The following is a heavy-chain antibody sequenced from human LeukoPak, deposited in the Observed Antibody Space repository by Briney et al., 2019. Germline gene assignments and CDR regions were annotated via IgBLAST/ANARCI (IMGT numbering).Heavy chain of an antibody. Sequence: GESLKISCQDSGFTLTNYWIGWVRQMPGKGLEWMGIIHSTDSHAKYSPSFQGQVTISVDKSISTAYLQWRGLKASGTAMYYCAGARHGDFRWDYWGQGTLVTVSS. D-gene: IGHD4-17*01. CDR1: GFTLTNYW. J-gene: IGHJ4*02. V-gene: IGHV5-51*01. CDR3: AGARHGDFRWDY. CDR2: IHSTDSHA.